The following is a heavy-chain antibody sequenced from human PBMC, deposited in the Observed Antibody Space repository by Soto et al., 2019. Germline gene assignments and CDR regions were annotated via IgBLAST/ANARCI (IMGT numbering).Heavy chain of an antibody. CDR3: AKDWLLWFGELLLPPGH. CDR2: ISGSGGST. V-gene: IGHV3-23*01. J-gene: IGHJ4*02. CDR1: GFTFSSYA. D-gene: IGHD3-10*01. Sequence: GSLRLSCAASGFTFSSYAMSWVRQAPGKGLEWVSAISGSGGSTYYADSVKGRFTISRDNSKNTLYLQMNSLRAEDTAVYYCAKDWLLWFGELLLPPGHWGQGTLVTVSS.